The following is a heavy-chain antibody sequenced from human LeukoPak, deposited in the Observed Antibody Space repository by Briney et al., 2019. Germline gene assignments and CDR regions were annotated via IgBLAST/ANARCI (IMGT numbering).Heavy chain of an antibody. V-gene: IGHV3-21*01. Sequence: PGGSLRLSCAASGFSFSNYNMNWVRQAPGKALEWVSSITSSSTYIYYGDSVKGRFTISRDNAKNSLYLQMNSLRAEDTAVYYCARRHYFDYWGQGTLVTVSS. J-gene: IGHJ4*02. CDR2: ITSSSTYI. CDR3: ARRHYFDY. CDR1: GFSFSNYN.